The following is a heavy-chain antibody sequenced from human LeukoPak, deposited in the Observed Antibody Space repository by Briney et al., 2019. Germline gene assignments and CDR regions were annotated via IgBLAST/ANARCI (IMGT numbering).Heavy chain of an antibody. D-gene: IGHD2/OR15-2a*01. V-gene: IGHV1-2*02. J-gene: IGHJ6*03. CDR3: ARDSSTWYSDYYYYMDV. Sequence: ASVKVSCKASGYTFTGYFMRWVRQAPGQGLEWMGWFNPKSGDTNYPQKFQGRVTMTGDTSTSTAYMELSSLRSDDTARYFCARDSSTWYSDYYYYMDVWGKGTTVTVSS. CDR1: GYTFTGYF. CDR2: FNPKSGDT.